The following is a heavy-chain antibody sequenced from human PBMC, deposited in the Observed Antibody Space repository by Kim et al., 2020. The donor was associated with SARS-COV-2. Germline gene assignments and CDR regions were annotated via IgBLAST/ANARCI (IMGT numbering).Heavy chain of an antibody. CDR1: GGSISSSSYY. V-gene: IGHV4-39*01. D-gene: IGHD2-15*01. CDR3: ARQSDCSGGSCYGWFDP. CDR2: IYYSGST. J-gene: IGHJ5*02. Sequence: SETLSLTCTVSGGSISSSSYYWGWIRQPPGKGLEWIGSIYYSGSTYYNPSLKSRVTISVDTSKNQFSLQLSSVTAADTAVYYCARQSDCSGGSCYGWFDPWGQGTLVTVSS.